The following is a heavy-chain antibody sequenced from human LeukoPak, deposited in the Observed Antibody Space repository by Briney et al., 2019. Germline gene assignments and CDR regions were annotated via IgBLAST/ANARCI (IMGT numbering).Heavy chain of an antibody. CDR3: ARRDSSGYYYYYYYMDV. Sequence: GASVKVSCKASGYTFTSYDINWVRLATGQGLEWMGWMNPNSSNTGYAQKFQGRVTMTRNTSISTAYMELSSLRSEDTAVYYCARRDSSGYYYYYYYMDVWGKGTTVTVSS. J-gene: IGHJ6*03. CDR1: GYTFTSYD. V-gene: IGHV1-8*01. D-gene: IGHD3-22*01. CDR2: MNPNSSNT.